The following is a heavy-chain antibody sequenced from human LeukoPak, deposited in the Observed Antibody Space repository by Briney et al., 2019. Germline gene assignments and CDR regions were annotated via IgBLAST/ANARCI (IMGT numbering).Heavy chain of an antibody. Sequence: GGSLRLSCAASGFTFSSYGMHWVRQAPGKGLEWVAVIWYDGSNKYYADSVKGRFTISRDNSNNTLYLQMNSLRAEDTAAYYCARADYQLLSPSYNWFDPWGQGTLVTVSS. V-gene: IGHV3-33*01. J-gene: IGHJ5*02. CDR2: IWYDGSNK. D-gene: IGHD2-2*01. CDR1: GFTFSSYG. CDR3: ARADYQLLSPSYNWFDP.